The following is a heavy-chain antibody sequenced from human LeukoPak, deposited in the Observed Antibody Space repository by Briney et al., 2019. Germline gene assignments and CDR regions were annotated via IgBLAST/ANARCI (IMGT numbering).Heavy chain of an antibody. V-gene: IGHV3-48*03. Sequence: GGSPRLSCAASGFTFSSYEMNWVRQAPGKGLEWVSYISSSGSTIYYADSVKGRFTISRDNAKNSLYLQMNSLRAEDTAVYYCARDTAVAGTVPDPWGQGTLVTVSS. CDR2: ISSSGSTI. J-gene: IGHJ5*02. CDR1: GFTFSSYE. D-gene: IGHD6-19*01. CDR3: ARDTAVAGTVPDP.